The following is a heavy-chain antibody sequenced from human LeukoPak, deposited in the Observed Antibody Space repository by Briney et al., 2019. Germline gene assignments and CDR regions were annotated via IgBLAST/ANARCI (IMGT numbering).Heavy chain of an antibody. CDR3: TTSTGPTYYDFWSGYYTGLNWFDP. CDR2: IKSKTDGGTT. D-gene: IGHD3-3*01. Sequence: GGSLRLSCAASGFTFSSYAMSWVRQAPGKGLEWVGRIKSKTDGGTTDYAAPVKGRFTISRDDSKNTLYLQMNSLKTEDTAVYYCTTSTGPTYYDFWSGYYTGLNWFDPWGQGTLVTVSS. J-gene: IGHJ5*02. V-gene: IGHV3-15*01. CDR1: GFTFSSYA.